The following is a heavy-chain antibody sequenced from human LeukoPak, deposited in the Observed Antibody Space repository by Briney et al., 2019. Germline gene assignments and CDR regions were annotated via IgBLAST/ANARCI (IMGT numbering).Heavy chain of an antibody. CDR2: ISSSSSYI. CDR1: GFTFSSYS. D-gene: IGHD2-2*02. V-gene: IGHV3-21*01. J-gene: IGHJ4*02. Sequence: GGSLRLSCAASGFTFSSYSMNWVRQAPGKGLEWVSSISSSSSYIYYADSVKGRFTISRDNAKNSLYLQMNSLRAEDTAVYYCAKDGLGYCSSTSCYKDYWGQGTLVTVSS. CDR3: AKDGLGYCSSTSCYKDY.